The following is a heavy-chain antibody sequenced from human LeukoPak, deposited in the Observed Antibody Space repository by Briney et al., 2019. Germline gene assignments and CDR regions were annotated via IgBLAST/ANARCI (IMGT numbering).Heavy chain of an antibody. CDR2: MNANSVNT. V-gene: IGHV1-8*01. J-gene: IGHJ4*02. CDR3: AREVLGTAMVVDY. CDR1: GYTFTRYD. Sequence: SVKDSCKASGYTFTRYDINWVRQATGKGLEWMGWMNANSVNTGYPQKFQGRVTMTRNTSISTAYMELSSLRAEDTDVYYCAREVLGTAMVVDYWGQGTLVTVSS. D-gene: IGHD5-18*01.